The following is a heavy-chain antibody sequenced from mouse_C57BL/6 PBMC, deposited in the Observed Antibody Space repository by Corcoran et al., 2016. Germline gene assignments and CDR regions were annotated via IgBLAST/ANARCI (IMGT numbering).Heavy chain of an antibody. CDR2: INPYNGGT. D-gene: IGHD1-1*01. CDR3: ARPLRYFDY. V-gene: IGHV1-19*01. Sequence: EVQLQQSGPVLVKPGASVKMSCKASGYTFTDYYMNWVKQSHGKSLEWIGVINPYNGGTSYNQKFKGKATLTVDKSSSTAYMELNSLTSEDSAVYYCARPLRYFDYWGQGTTLTVSS. CDR1: GYTFTDYY. J-gene: IGHJ2*01.